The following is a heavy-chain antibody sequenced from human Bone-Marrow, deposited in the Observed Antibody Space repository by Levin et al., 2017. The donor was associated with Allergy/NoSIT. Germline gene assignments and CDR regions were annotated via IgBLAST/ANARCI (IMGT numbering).Heavy chain of an antibody. V-gene: IGHV3-53*01. Sequence: SCAASGFTVSSDYMSWVRQAPGKGLEWVSVIYSGGTTYYADSVKGRFTISRDTSTNPLYLQMNSLRAEDTALYYCAREHGDYLSYFDLWGQGTLVTVSP. J-gene: IGHJ4*02. D-gene: IGHD4-17*01. CDR2: IYSGGTT. CDR1: GFTVSSDY. CDR3: AREHGDYLSYFDL.